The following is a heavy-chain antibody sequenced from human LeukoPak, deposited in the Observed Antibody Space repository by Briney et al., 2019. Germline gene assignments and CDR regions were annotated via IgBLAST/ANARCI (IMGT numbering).Heavy chain of an antibody. V-gene: IGHV4-30-2*01. D-gene: IGHD3-16*01. CDR2: IYHSGST. CDR1: GGSISSGGYS. J-gene: IGHJ6*02. CDR3: ARADPYLGYGMDV. Sequence: SETLSLTCAVSGGSISSGGYSWSWIRQPPGKGLEWIGYIYHSGSTYYNPSLKSRVTISVDRSKNQFSLKLSSVTAADTAVYYCARADPYLGYGMDVWGQGTTVTVSS.